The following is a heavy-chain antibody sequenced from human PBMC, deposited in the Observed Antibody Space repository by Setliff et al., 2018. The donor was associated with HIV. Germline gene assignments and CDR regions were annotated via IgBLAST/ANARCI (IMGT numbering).Heavy chain of an antibody. CDR2: IIPILGIA. CDR1: GGTFSGYA. J-gene: IGHJ3*01. CDR3: AREKSPVLEYFDWLKPRHVFDV. Sequence: SVKVSCKASGGTFSGYAISWVRQAPGQGLEWMGGIIPILGIANYAQKFKGRLTITADESTSTVYMELTNLRSEDTAMYYCAREKSPVLEYFDWLKPRHVFDVWGQGTVVTVSS. D-gene: IGHD3-9*01. V-gene: IGHV1-69*10.